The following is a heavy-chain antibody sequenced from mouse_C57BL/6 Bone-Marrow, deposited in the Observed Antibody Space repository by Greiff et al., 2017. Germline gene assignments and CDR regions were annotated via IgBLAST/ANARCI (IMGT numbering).Heavy chain of an antibody. D-gene: IGHD2-4*01. CDR1: GFTFSDYY. J-gene: IGHJ3*01. CDR3: ARGGGFYDYDGFAY. V-gene: IGHV5-16*01. Sequence: EVKLVESEGGLVQPGSSMKLSCTASGFTFSDYYMAWVRQVPEKGLEWVANINYDGSSTYYLDSLKSRFIISRDNAKNILYLQMSSLKSEDTATYYCARGGGFYDYDGFAYWGQGTLVTVSA. CDR2: INYDGSST.